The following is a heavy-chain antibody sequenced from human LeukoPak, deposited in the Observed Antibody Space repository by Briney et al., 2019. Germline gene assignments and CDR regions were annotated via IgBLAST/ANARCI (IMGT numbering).Heavy chain of an antibody. Sequence: ASVKVSCKASGYTFTSYDINWERQATGQGLEWMGWMNPNSGNTGYAQKFQGRVTMTRNTSISTAYMELSSLRSEDTAVYYCARGPYYYDSSGYQTTVGYYFDYWGQGTLVTVSS. CDR2: MNPNSGNT. CDR3: ARGPYYYDSSGYQTTVGYYFDY. CDR1: GYTFTSYD. J-gene: IGHJ4*02. D-gene: IGHD3-22*01. V-gene: IGHV1-8*01.